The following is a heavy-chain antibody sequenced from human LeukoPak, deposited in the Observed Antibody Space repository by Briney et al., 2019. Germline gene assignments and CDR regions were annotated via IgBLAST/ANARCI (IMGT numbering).Heavy chain of an antibody. CDR2: ISGSGGST. D-gene: IGHD6-13*01. CDR1: GFTFSNYG. V-gene: IGHV3-23*01. CDR3: AKDRPTVYSSSWLHFLDS. Sequence: GGSLRLSSAASGFTFSNYGMIWVRQAPGKGLEWVSGISGSGGSTYLADSVKGRFTISRDNSKNTPYLQMNSLRADDTAVYYCAKDRPTVYSSSWLHFLDSWGQGTLVTVSS. J-gene: IGHJ4*02.